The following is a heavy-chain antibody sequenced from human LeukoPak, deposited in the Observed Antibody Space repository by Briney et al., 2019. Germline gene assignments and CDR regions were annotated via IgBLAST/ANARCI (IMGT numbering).Heavy chain of an antibody. Sequence: GGSLRLSCAASGFTFSSYGMHWVRQAPGKGLGWVAVISYDGSNKYYADSVKGRFTISRDNSKNTLYLQMNSLRAEDTAVYYCAKDYGQYGGGYYYYYMDVWGKGTTVTVSS. CDR2: ISYDGSNK. J-gene: IGHJ6*03. CDR3: AKDYGQYGGGYYYYYMDV. D-gene: IGHD4-23*01. V-gene: IGHV3-30*18. CDR1: GFTFSSYG.